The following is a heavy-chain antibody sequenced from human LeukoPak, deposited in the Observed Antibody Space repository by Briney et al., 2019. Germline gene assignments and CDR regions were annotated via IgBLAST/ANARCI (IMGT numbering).Heavy chain of an antibody. CDR2: IETRGSS. D-gene: IGHD5-18*01. Sequence: SDTLSLTCSVSGGSITSGRYYWSWIRQPAGKGLEWSGRIETRGSSHYNPSLKSRVTISVDTSKNQFSLKLSSVTAADTAVYYCAREGGYSYGDAPLHFDYWGQGTLVTVSS. J-gene: IGHJ4*02. CDR3: AREGGYSYGDAPLHFDY. V-gene: IGHV4-61*02. CDR1: GGSITSGRYY.